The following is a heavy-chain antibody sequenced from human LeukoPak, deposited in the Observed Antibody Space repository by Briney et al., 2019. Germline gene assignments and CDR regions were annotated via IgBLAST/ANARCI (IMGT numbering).Heavy chain of an antibody. J-gene: IGHJ4*02. CDR3: AKLPGSGYYSRYYFDY. CDR2: ISGSGGST. CDR1: GFTFSSYG. Sequence: GGSLRLSCAASGFTFSSYGMSWVRQAPGKGLEWVSAISGSGGSTYYADSVKGRFTISRDNSKNTLYLQMNSLRAEDTAVYYCAKLPGSGYYSRYYFDYWGQGTLVTVSS. V-gene: IGHV3-23*01. D-gene: IGHD3-22*01.